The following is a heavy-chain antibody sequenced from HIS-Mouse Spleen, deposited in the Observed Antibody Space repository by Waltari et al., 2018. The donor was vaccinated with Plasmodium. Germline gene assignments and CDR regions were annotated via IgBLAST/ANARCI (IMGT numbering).Heavy chain of an antibody. CDR3: ARGLRGHYWYFDL. V-gene: IGHV4-34*01. Sequence: QVQLQQWGAGLLKPSETLSLTCPVYGGSFRGYYWRWIRQPPGKGLEWIGEINHSGSTNYNPSLKSRVTISVDTSKNQFSLKLSSVTAADTAVYYCARGLRGHYWYFDLWGRGTLVTVSS. CDR2: INHSGST. CDR1: GGSFRGYY. D-gene: IGHD3-10*01. J-gene: IGHJ2*01.